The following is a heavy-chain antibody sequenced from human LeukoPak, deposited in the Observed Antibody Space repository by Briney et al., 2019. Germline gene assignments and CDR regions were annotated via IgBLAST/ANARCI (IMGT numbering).Heavy chain of an antibody. D-gene: IGHD3-10*01. V-gene: IGHV3-23*01. CDR1: GFTFSAYS. Sequence: GGSLRLSCAASGFTFSAYSMNWVRQAPGKGLEWASGISTSGSRTDYAASVKGWFTISRDISENTVYLQMNSLRAEDTAVYYCAKDGAAGGFDRATYYLDVWGKGTTDTVS. CDR3: AKDGAAGGFDRATYYLDV. J-gene: IGHJ6*03. CDR2: ISTSGSRT.